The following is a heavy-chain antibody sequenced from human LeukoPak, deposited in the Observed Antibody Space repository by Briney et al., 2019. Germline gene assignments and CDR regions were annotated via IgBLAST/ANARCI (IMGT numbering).Heavy chain of an antibody. V-gene: IGHV4-34*01. CDR1: GGSFSGYY. J-gene: IGHJ4*02. D-gene: IGHD2-15*01. CDR3: ARVYCSGGSCPY. CDR2: INHSGST. Sequence: SETLSLTCAVYGGSFSGYYWSWIRQPPGKGLEWIGEINHSGSTNYNPSLKSRVTILVDTSKNQFSLKLSSVTAADTAVYYCARVYCSGGSCPYWGQGTLVTVSS.